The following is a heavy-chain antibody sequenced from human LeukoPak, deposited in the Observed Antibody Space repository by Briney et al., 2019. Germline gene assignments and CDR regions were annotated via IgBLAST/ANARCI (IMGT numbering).Heavy chain of an antibody. CDR3: ATYYDSGSYSNYYYMDV. CDR1: GYTFTSYD. J-gene: IGHJ6*03. V-gene: IGHV1-8*01. CDR2: MNPNSGNT. Sequence: GASVKVSCKASGYTFTSYDINRVRQATGQGLEWMGWMNPNSGNTGYAQKFQGRVTMTRNTSISTAYMELSSLRSEDTAVYYCATYYDSGSYSNYYYMDVWGKGTTVTVSS. D-gene: IGHD3-10*01.